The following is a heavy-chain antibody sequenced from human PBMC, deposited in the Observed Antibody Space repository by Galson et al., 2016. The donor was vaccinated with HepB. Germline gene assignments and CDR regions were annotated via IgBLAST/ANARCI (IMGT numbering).Heavy chain of an antibody. V-gene: IGHV5-51*01. CDR1: GYAFAGYW. CDR3: VRHAFGGSGWHYFDY. J-gene: IGHJ4*02. D-gene: IGHD6-19*01. Sequence: QSGAEVKKPGESLKISCEGSGYAFAGYWIGWVRQMPGEGLEWMGIIYPDDSGTRYSPSFLGQVTFSVDKSISTAYLQWSSLKASDTAIYYCVRHAFGGSGWHYFDYMGQGSLVTASS. CDR2: IYPDDSGT.